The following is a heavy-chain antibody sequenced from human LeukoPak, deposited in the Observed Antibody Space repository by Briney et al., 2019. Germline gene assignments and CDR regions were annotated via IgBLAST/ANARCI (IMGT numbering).Heavy chain of an antibody. V-gene: IGHV1-69*05. D-gene: IGHD5-12*01. CDR2: IIPIFGTA. J-gene: IGHJ4*02. CDR3: ARGGSGYDSYHYFDY. Sequence: SVKVSCKASGGTFSSYAISWVRQAPGQGLEWVGGIIPIFGTANYAQKFQGRVTITTDESTSTAYMELSSLRSEDTAVYYCARGGSGYDSYHYFDYWGQGTLVTVSS. CDR1: GGTFSSYA.